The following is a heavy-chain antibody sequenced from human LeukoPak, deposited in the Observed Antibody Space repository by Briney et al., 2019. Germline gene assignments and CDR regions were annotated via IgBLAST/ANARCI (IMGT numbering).Heavy chain of an antibody. CDR2: INPSGGTT. Sequence: ASVKVSCKASGYTFTSYYMHWVRQAPGQGLEWLGIINPSGGTTSYAQKFQGRLTMTRDSSTSTVYMELSSLRSEDTAVYYCARERSNTQAMAMGASWLDPWGQGTPVTVSS. V-gene: IGHV1-46*01. CDR1: GYTFTSYY. J-gene: IGHJ5*02. CDR3: ARERSNTQAMAMGASWLDP. D-gene: IGHD5-18*01.